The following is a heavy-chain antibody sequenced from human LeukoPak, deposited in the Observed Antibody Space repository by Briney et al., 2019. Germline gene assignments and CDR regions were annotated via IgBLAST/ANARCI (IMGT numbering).Heavy chain of an antibody. CDR2: IYYSGST. CDR3: ARGYSRTYFDY. D-gene: IGHD5-18*01. J-gene: IGHJ4*02. Sequence: SETLSLTCTVSGVSISSYYWSWIRQPPGKGLEWIGYIYYSGSTNYNPSLKSRVTISIDTSKNQFSLKLSSVTAADTAVYYCARGYSRTYFDYWGQGTLVTVSS. CDR1: GVSISSYY. V-gene: IGHV4-59*08.